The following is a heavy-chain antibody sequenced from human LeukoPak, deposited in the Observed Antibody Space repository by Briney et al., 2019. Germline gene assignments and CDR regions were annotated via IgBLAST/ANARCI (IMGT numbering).Heavy chain of an antibody. CDR2: ISGSGGST. CDR3: AKDRGYPDASDI. Sequence: GGSLRLSCAASGFTFSSYAMSWVRQAPGKGLEWVSVISGSGGSTYYADSVKGRFTISRDNSKNTLYLQMNSLRAEDTAVYYCAKDRGYPDASDIWGQGTMVTVSS. J-gene: IGHJ3*02. V-gene: IGHV3-23*01. CDR1: GFTFSSYA. D-gene: IGHD3-10*01.